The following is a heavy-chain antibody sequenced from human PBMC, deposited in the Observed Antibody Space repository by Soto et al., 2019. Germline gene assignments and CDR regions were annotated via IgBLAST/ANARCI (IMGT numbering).Heavy chain of an antibody. CDR2: IYPGDSDT. D-gene: IGHD2-2*01. J-gene: IGHJ4*02. Sequence: GESLKISCKASGYSFTNYWIAWVRQMPGKGLEWMGIIYPGDSDTTYSPSFQGQVTISVDKSISTAYLQWSSLKASDTAMYYCAGPGFCSRTDCSDFDYWGQGTQVTVSS. CDR1: GYSFTNYW. CDR3: AGPGFCSRTDCSDFDY. V-gene: IGHV5-51*01.